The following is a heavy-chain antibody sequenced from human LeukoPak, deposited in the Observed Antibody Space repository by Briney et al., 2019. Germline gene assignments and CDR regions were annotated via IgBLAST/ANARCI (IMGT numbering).Heavy chain of an antibody. D-gene: IGHD4-17*01. Sequence: SETLSLTXAVYGGSFSGYYWSWIRQPPGKGLEWIGEINHSGSTNYNPSLKSRVTISVDTSKNQFSLKLSSVTAADTAVYYCARAPRWVTTIDYWGQGTLVTVSS. CDR2: INHSGST. CDR3: ARAPRWVTTIDY. J-gene: IGHJ4*02. V-gene: IGHV4-34*01. CDR1: GGSFSGYY.